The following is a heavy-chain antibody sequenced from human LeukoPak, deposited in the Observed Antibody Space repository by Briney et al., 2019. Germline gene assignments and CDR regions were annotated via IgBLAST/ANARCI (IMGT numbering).Heavy chain of an antibody. Sequence: GSLRLSCAASGFTFEDYGMTWVRQAPGKGLEWVSGINWNGGSTGYADSVKGRFTISRDNAKNSLYLQMNSLRAEDTAVYYCARPQGGRQLWLHFDYWGQGTQVTVSS. V-gene: IGHV3-20*04. CDR2: INWNGGST. CDR1: GFTFEDYG. D-gene: IGHD5-18*01. CDR3: ARPQGGRQLWLHFDY. J-gene: IGHJ4*02.